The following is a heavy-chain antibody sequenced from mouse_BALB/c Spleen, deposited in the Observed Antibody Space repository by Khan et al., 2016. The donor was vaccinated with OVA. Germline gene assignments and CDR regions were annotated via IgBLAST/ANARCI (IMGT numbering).Heavy chain of an antibody. J-gene: IGHJ3*01. D-gene: IGHD4-1*01. CDR1: GYTFSDYY. Sequence: QVQLQQSGAELARPGASVKLSCKASGYTFSDYYINWVKQRTGQGLEWIGEIYPGRGNTYYNEKFKGKATLTADKSSSTAYMQFSSLTSEDSAVDFCARSGTGSFLYWGQGTLVTVSA. CDR2: IYPGRGNT. CDR3: ARSGTGSFLY. V-gene: IGHV1-77*01.